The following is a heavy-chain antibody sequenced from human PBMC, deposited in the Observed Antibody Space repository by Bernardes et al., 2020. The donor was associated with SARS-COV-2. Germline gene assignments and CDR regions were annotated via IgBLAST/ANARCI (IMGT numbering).Heavy chain of an antibody. V-gene: IGHV3-23*01. CDR2: ISGTGETI. D-gene: IGHD3-22*01. Sequence: GGSLRLSCAASGFTFSVYGMHWVRQAPGKGLEWVSSISGTGETIYFADSVKGRFTISRDNSKNTVYLQMNSLRAEDTAVYYCAKGPGNRGGYPRDWGQGTLVTVSS. CDR3: AKGPGNRGGYPRD. J-gene: IGHJ4*02. CDR1: GFTFSVYG.